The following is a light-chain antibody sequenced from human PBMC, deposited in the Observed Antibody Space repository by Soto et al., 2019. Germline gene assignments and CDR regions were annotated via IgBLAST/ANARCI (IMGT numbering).Light chain of an antibody. V-gene: IGKV1-27*01. J-gene: IGKJ1*01. CDR2: GAS. CDR1: EDISNY. CDR3: QNYNRAPWT. Sequence: DIQMTQSPSSLSASVGDRVTITCRASEDISNYLAWYQQKPGKVPKLLIYGASTLQSGVPSRFSGSGSGTDFTLTISSLQTEDVATYYCQNYNRAPWTFGQGTKV.